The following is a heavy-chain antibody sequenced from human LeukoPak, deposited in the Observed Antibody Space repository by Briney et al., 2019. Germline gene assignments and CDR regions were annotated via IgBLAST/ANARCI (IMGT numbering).Heavy chain of an antibody. CDR2: ISSSSSYI. J-gene: IGHJ3*02. Sequence: PGGSLTLSCPASGFTFSSYSMNWVRQAPGKGLEWVSSISSSSSYIYYADSVKGRFTISRDNAKNSLYLQMNSLRAEDTAVYYCARSGVNDAFDIWGQGTMVTVSS. CDR1: GFTFSSYS. D-gene: IGHD5-12*01. CDR3: ARSGVNDAFDI. V-gene: IGHV3-21*01.